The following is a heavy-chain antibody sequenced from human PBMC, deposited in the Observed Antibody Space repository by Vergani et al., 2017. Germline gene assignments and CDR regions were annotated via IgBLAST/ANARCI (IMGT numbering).Heavy chain of an antibody. Sequence: EVQLLESGGNLVQPGGSLRLSCAASGFTVTNFAMTWVRQAPGGGLEGVSGISGRGGFTYYADSVKGRFTISRDNSKNTMFLQMNNLRAEDTAVYYCAKDNVPGYYDSSGYCDYLGQGTLVTVSS. J-gene: IGHJ4*02. CDR1: GFTVTNFA. CDR3: AKDNVPGYYDSSGYCDY. D-gene: IGHD3-22*01. V-gene: IGHV3-23*01. CDR2: ISGRGGFT.